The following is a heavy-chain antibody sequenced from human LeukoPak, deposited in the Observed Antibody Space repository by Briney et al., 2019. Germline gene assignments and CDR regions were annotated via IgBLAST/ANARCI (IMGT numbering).Heavy chain of an antibody. CDR2: INHSGST. Sequence: SETLSLTCAVYGGSFSGYYWSWLRQPPGKGLEWIGEINHSGSTNYNPSLKSRVTISVDTSKNQFSLKLSSVTAADTAVYYCARAIAAAGRRRPFDYWGQGTLVTVSS. CDR1: GGSFSGYY. D-gene: IGHD6-13*01. CDR3: ARAIAAAGRRRPFDY. V-gene: IGHV4-34*01. J-gene: IGHJ4*02.